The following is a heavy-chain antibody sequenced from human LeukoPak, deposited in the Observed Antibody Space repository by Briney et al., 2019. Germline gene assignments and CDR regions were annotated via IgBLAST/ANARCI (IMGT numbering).Heavy chain of an antibody. D-gene: IGHD1-26*01. CDR2: ISGSGGGT. J-gene: IGHJ4*02. V-gene: IGHV3-23*01. Sequence: GGSLRLSCAASGFTFSSYAMSWVRQASGKGLEWVSAISGSGGGTYYADYVKGRFTISRDNSKNTLYLQVNSLRAEDTAVYYCATTRVGVTSGPDYYFDYWGQGTLVTVSS. CDR3: ATTRVGVTSGPDYYFDY. CDR1: GFTFSSYA.